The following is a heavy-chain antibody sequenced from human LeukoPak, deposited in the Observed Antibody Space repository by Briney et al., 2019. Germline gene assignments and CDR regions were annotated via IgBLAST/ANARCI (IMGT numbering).Heavy chain of an antibody. Sequence: ASVKVSCKASGGTFSSYAISWVRQVPGQGLEWMGGIIPIFGTANYAQKFQGRVTITTDESTSTAYMELSSLRSEDTAVYYCARDCAIGCGHAFDIWGQGTMVTVSS. CDR3: ARDCAIGCGHAFDI. CDR1: GGTFSSYA. D-gene: IGHD2-21*01. J-gene: IGHJ3*02. V-gene: IGHV1-69*05. CDR2: IIPIFGTA.